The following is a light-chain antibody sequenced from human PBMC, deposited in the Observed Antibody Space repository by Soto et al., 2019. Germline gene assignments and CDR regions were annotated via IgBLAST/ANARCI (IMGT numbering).Light chain of an antibody. V-gene: IGKV3-15*01. CDR2: DAS. Sequence: EIVVTQSPATLSVSPGERATLSCRASQSVSSDLAWYQQKPGQAPRLLIHDASTRATGIPVRFSGSGSGTEFTLTISSLQSEDFAVYYCQQYNDWKTFGQGTKVEIK. CDR1: QSVSSD. J-gene: IGKJ1*01. CDR3: QQYNDWKT.